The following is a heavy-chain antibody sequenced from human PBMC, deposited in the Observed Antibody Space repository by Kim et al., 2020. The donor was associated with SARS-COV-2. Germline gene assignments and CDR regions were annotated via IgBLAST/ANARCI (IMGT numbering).Heavy chain of an antibody. CDR3: ARDYITAAGKEDFDY. V-gene: IGHV1-46*01. D-gene: IGHD6-13*01. Sequence: EQKFQGRLTVTRDTSTSTVYMELSSLRSDDTAVYYCARDYITAAGKEDFDYWGQGTLVTISS. J-gene: IGHJ4*02.